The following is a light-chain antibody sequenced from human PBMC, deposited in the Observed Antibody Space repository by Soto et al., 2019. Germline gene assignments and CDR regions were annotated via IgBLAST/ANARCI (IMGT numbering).Light chain of an antibody. V-gene: IGKV1-5*03. CDR3: QRYNNYPWT. J-gene: IGKJ1*01. CDR2: KAS. CDR1: QSISIW. Sequence: DIQMTQSPSTLSASVGDRVTITCRASQSISIWLAWYQQKPGKAPNLLISKASSLESGVPSRFIGSGSGTEFTLTISSLQPDDFATYYCQRYNNYPWTFGQGTKVEIK.